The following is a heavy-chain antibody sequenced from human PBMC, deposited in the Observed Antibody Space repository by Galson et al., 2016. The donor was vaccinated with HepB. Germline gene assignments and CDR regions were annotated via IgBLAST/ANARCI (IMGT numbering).Heavy chain of an antibody. Sequence: SETLSLTCGVYGGSFSGYYWSWIRQPPGKGLEWIGEVDHSGNTYYNPSLESRVTISEETSKRQFSLNLSSVTAADTAVYYCARLRSYENSEPGSFDIWGQGTLLTVSS. CDR2: VDHSGNT. D-gene: IGHD3-22*01. CDR1: GGSFSGYY. CDR3: ARLRSYENSEPGSFDI. J-gene: IGHJ3*02. V-gene: IGHV4-34*01.